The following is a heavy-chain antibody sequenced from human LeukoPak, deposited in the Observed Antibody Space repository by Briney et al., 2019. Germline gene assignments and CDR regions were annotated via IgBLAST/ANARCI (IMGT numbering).Heavy chain of an antibody. V-gene: IGHV3-7*01. D-gene: IGHD6-13*01. CDR1: GFTYNSYW. J-gene: IGHJ5*02. CDR3: AREWQQLMPS. Sequence: GGSLRLSCAGSGFTYNSYWMSWVRQAPGKGLEWVANVNQDGSEKYYVDSVKGRFTISRDNAKNSLYLQVNSLRAEDTALYYCAREWQQLMPSWGQGTLVTVSS. CDR2: VNQDGSEK.